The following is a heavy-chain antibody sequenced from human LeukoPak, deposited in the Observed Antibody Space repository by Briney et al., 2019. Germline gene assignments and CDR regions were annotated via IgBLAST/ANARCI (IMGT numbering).Heavy chain of an antibody. CDR2: ISGSGGST. D-gene: IGHD5-18*01. CDR3: AKERGYSYGSTA. Sequence: TGGSLRLSXAASGFTSSSYAMSWVRQAPGKGLEWVSAISGSGGSTYYADSVKGRFTISRDNSKNTLYLQMNSLRAEDTAVYYCAKERGYSYGSTAWGQGTLVTVSS. V-gene: IGHV3-23*01. J-gene: IGHJ5*02. CDR1: GFTSSSYA.